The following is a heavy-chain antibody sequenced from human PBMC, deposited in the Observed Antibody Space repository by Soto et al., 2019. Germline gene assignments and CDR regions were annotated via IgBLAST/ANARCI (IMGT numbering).Heavy chain of an antibody. V-gene: IGHV4-59*01. J-gene: IGHJ3*02. Sequence: PSETLSLTCTVSGGSISNYYWSWIRQPPGKGLEWIGYIYYSGSTNYNPSLKSRVTISVDTSKNQFSLKLSSVTAADTAVYYCARVKVLYYDILTGSPDAFDIWGQGTMVTVSS. D-gene: IGHD3-9*01. CDR3: ARVKVLYYDILTGSPDAFDI. CDR2: IYYSGST. CDR1: GGSISNYY.